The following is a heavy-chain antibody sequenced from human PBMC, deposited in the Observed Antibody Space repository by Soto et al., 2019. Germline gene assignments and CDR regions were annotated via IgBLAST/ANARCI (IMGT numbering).Heavy chain of an antibody. Sequence: QLTLRESGPTLVKPTQTLTLSCTLSGFSITTGGVGVGWIRQPPGKAPGWRALLYWNDEEWYSPSLRYRLSATKDACENRVVLTMTHLDPTDTGTYYCAKRRAISNKLFFDHWGQGALVTVSS. J-gene: IGHJ4*02. CDR3: AKRRAISNKLFFDH. V-gene: IGHV2-5*01. CDR1: GFSITTGGVG. CDR2: LYWNDEE. D-gene: IGHD4-4*01.